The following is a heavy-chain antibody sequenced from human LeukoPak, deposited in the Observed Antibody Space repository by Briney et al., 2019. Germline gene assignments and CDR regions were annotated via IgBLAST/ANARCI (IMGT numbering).Heavy chain of an antibody. V-gene: IGHV3-11*04. CDR1: GFFFSDYY. D-gene: IGHD3-3*01. Sequence: GGSLRLSCSASGFFFSDYYFSWFRQTPGKGLEWVSYIRGNGITTYYADSVKGRFNISRDNDKKVVYMQVNRLRAEDTGEYYCAKSTDYDFWSGRNWFDPWGQGTLVTVSS. CDR3: AKSTDYDFWSGRNWFDP. CDR2: IRGNGITT. J-gene: IGHJ5*02.